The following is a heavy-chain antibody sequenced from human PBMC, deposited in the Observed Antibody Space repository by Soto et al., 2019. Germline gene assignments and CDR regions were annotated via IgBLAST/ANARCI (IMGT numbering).Heavy chain of an antibody. D-gene: IGHD4-17*01. V-gene: IGHV3-23*01. J-gene: IGHJ2*01. CDR2: LSAGGGST. Sequence: GSLLLSCAASGFTFGAFAMAWVRQRPGDGLEWVSILSAGGGSTYYNNSVRGRFTISRDNSNGTLFLQMNNLRAEDTAVYFCEKTNRATTVVTRYWYFDLWGRGTLVTVSS. CDR3: EKTNRATTVVTRYWYFDL. CDR1: GFTFGAFA.